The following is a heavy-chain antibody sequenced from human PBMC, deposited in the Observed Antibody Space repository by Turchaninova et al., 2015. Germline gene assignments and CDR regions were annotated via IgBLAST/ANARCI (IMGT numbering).Heavy chain of an antibody. V-gene: IGHV3-15*01. D-gene: IGHD6-13*01. CDR3: TTGTVSWSFDY. Sequence: EVQMVESGGGLVKPGGALRVSGAASVFPFSNAWMRSGRQALGKGLEYGGRMKIKADGRTTDYAAPVKGRFTISRDDSKNTLYLQMNSLKTEDTAVYYCTTGTVSWSFDYWGQGTLVTVSS. J-gene: IGHJ4*02. CDR2: MKIKADGRTT. CDR1: VFPFSNAW.